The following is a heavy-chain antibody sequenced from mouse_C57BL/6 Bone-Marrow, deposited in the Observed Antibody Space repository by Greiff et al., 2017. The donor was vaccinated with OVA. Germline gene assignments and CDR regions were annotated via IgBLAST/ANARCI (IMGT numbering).Heavy chain of an antibody. Sequence: QVQLQQSGAELVRPGTSVKMSCKASGYTFTNYWIGWAKQRPGHGLEWIGDIYTGGGYTNYNEKFKGKATLTADKSSSTAYMQFSSLTSEDSAIYYCARLNGYDGGFAYWGQGTLVTVSA. V-gene: IGHV1-63*01. D-gene: IGHD2-2*01. CDR1: GYTFTNYW. J-gene: IGHJ3*01. CDR2: IYTGGGYT. CDR3: ARLNGYDGGFAY.